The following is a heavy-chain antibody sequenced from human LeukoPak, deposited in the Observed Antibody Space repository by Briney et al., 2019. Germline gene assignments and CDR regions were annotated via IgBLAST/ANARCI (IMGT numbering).Heavy chain of an antibody. V-gene: IGHV3-7*01. J-gene: IGHJ4*02. CDR3: AKDAEKD. Sequence: SGGSLRLSCAGSGFSFSSYWMSWVRQAPGKGLERVANIKEDGSEKHYGDSVKGRFTISRDNAKKSLYLQMNSLRREDTAVYYCAKDAEKDWGQGTLVTVSS. CDR1: GFSFSSYW. CDR2: IKEDGSEK.